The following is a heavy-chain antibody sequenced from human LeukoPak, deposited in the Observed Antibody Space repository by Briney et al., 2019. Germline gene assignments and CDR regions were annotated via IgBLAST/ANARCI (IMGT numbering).Heavy chain of an antibody. CDR2: MNPNSGNT. D-gene: IGHD6-6*01. J-gene: IGHJ6*03. CDR1: GYTFTSYD. V-gene: IGHV1-8*01. Sequence: ASVKVSCKASGYTFTSYDINWVRQATGQGLEWMGWMNPNSGNTGYAQKFQGRVTMTRNTSISTAYMELSSLRSEDTAVYYCARGKQLVQEYYYYYYMDVWGKGTTVTVSS. CDR3: ARGKQLVQEYYYYYYMDV.